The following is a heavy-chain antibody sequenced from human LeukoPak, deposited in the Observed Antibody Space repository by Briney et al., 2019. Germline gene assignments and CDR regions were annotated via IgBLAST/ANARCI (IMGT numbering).Heavy chain of an antibody. CDR1: GFTFSSYA. CDR2: ISGSGGDT. CDR3: AKAVWFGELDYYFFGLDV. D-gene: IGHD3-10*01. V-gene: IGHV3-23*01. Sequence: PGGSLTLSCAAFGFTFSSYAMGWVRQAPGKGLEWVSAISGSGGDTYYADSVKGRFTFSRDNSKNTLYLQMNSLRPEDTALYYCAKAVWFGELDYYFFGLDVWGQGTTVTVSS. J-gene: IGHJ6*02.